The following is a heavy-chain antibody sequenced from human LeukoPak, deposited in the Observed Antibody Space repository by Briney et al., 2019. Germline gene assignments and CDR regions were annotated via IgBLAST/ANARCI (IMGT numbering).Heavy chain of an antibody. J-gene: IGHJ4*02. D-gene: IGHD1-1*01. CDR3: ARDGGGIDY. Sequence: PSETLSLTCDISGASVTTNNWWSWVRQPPGKRLEWIGQTSQGRTNYNPSPRSRATISVDKPNNQFSLNLKFVTAADTAVYYCARDGGGIDYWGQGLLVTVSS. CDR1: GASVTTNNW. CDR2: TSQGRT. V-gene: IGHV4-4*02.